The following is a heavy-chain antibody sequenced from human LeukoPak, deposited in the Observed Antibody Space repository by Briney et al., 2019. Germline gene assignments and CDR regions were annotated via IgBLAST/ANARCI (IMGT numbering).Heavy chain of an antibody. CDR2: ISYDGSNK. Sequence: PGGSLRLSCAAPGFTFSSYAMHWVRQAPGKGLEWVAVISYDGSNKYYADSVKGRFTISRDNSKNTLYLQMNSLRAEDTAVYYCARDGPGYSSGWYIGAFDIWGQGTMVTVSS. J-gene: IGHJ3*02. V-gene: IGHV3-30*04. D-gene: IGHD6-19*01. CDR3: ARDGPGYSSGWYIGAFDI. CDR1: GFTFSSYA.